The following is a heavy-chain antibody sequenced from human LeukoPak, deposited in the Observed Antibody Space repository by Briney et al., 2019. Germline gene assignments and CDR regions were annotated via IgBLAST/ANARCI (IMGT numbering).Heavy chain of an antibody. D-gene: IGHD1-26*01. CDR2: ASDSGTT. CDR1: GVSLSTYS. Sequence: SETLSLTCSVSGVSLSTYSWTWVRQPPGKGLEWIGYASDSGTTNYNPSLKSRVTISVDTSKNQFSLKLSSVTAADTAVYYCARGSGSYWVPNFDYWGQGTLVTVSS. CDR3: ARGSGSYWVPNFDY. V-gene: IGHV4-59*01. J-gene: IGHJ4*02.